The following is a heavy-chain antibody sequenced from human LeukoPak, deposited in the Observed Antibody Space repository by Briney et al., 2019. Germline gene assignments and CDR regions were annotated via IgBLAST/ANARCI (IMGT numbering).Heavy chain of an antibody. CDR2: IWYDGSNK. V-gene: IGHV3-33*01. CDR3: ARDYRAGGTDPFDY. Sequence: GSLRLSCAASGFTFSSYGMHWVRQAPGKGLEWVAVIWYDGSNKYYADSVKGRFTISRDNSKNTLYLQMNRLRAEDTAVYYCARDYRAGGTDPFDYWGQGTLVTVSS. D-gene: IGHD3-16*01. J-gene: IGHJ4*02. CDR1: GFTFSSYG.